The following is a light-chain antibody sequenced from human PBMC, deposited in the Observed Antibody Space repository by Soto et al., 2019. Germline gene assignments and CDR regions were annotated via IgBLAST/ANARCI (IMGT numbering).Light chain of an antibody. CDR3: QQRSDRLS. J-gene: IGKJ4*01. CDR1: QSVGSN. Sequence: VVLTQSPATLSLSLGESASLSCRASQSVGSNLAWYQQKRGQAPRRLIYDATEMATGIPARFTGSRSGTDFTLSISRLEPDDFAVYYCQQRSDRLSFGGGTVVEI. CDR2: DAT. V-gene: IGKV3-11*01.